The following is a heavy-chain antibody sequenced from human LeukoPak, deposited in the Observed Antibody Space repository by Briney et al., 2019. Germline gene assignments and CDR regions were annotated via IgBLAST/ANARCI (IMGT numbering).Heavy chain of an antibody. D-gene: IGHD3-3*01. J-gene: IGHJ4*02. CDR1: GFTFSSYA. CDR2: ISGSGGST. V-gene: IGHV3-23*01. CDR3: AKEIRFLEWLPLPYFDY. Sequence: GGSLRLSCAASGFTFSSYAMSWVRQAPGKGLEWVSAISGSGGSTYYADSVKGRFTISRDNSKNTLYLQMNSLRAEDTAVYYCAKEIRFLEWLPLPYFDYWGQGTPVTVSS.